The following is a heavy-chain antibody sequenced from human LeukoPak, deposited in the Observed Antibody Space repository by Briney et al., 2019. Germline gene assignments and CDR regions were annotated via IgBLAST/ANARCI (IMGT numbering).Heavy chain of an antibody. Sequence: ASVKVSCTASGYTFTVYYMHWVRQAPGQGLEWMGWINPNSGGTNYAQKFQGRVTMTRDTSISTAYMELSRLRSDDTAVYYCARTSGDMVRGVIDYYYYGMDVWGQGTTVTVSS. CDR3: ARTSGDMVRGVIDYYYYGMDV. V-gene: IGHV1-2*02. J-gene: IGHJ6*02. D-gene: IGHD3-10*01. CDR1: GYTFTVYY. CDR2: INPNSGGT.